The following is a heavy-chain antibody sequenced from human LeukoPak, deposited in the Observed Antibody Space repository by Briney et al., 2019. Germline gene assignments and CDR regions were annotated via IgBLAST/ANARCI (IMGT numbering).Heavy chain of an antibody. J-gene: IGHJ6*02. Sequence: SETLSLTCTVSGGSISSSSYYWGWIRQPPGKGLERIGRIYYSGSTYYNPSLKSRVTISVDTSKNQFSLKLSSVTAADTAVYYCARARVVTATGTVYYYYGMDVWGQGTTVTVSS. CDR1: GGSISSSSYY. CDR3: ARARVVTATGTVYYYYGMDV. V-gene: IGHV4-39*07. CDR2: IYYSGST. D-gene: IGHD2-21*02.